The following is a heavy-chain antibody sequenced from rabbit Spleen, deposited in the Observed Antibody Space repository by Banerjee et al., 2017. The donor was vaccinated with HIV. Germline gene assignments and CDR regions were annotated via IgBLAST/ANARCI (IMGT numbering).Heavy chain of an antibody. D-gene: IGHD5-1*01. Sequence: QEQLVESGGGLVKPGASLTLTCTASGFSFSGRQYMCWVRQAPGKGLEWIACIYTSSGNTWYASWAKGRFTISKTSSTTVTLQMTSLTAADTATYFCARAGVYVELDLWGQGTLVTVS. CDR2: IYTSSGNT. J-gene: IGHJ3*01. CDR1: GFSFSGRQY. CDR3: ARAGVYVELDL. V-gene: IGHV1S45*01.